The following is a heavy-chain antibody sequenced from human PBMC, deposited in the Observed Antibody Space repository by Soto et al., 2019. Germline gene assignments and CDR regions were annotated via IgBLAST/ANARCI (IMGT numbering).Heavy chain of an antibody. D-gene: IGHD3-10*01. V-gene: IGHV3-48*01. CDR1: GFTFSSYS. CDR2: ISSRSSTI. Sequence: PGGSLRLSCAASGFTFSSYSMNWVRQAPGKGLEWVSYISSRSSTIYYADSVKGRFTISRDNAKNSLYLQMNSLRAEDTAVYYCARAMVRGAPWGQGTLVTVSS. CDR3: ARAMVRGAP. J-gene: IGHJ5*02.